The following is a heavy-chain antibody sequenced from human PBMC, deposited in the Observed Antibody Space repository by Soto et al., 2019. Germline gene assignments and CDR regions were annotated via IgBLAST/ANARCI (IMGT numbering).Heavy chain of an antibody. V-gene: IGHV3-30-3*01. Sequence: PXVSLGLSCAASGFSFSSYAMHWVRQAPGKGLEWVAVISYDGSNKYYADSVKGRFTISRDNSKNALYLQMNSLRAEDTAVYYCARDGNYYDSSGYNYWGQGTLVTSPQ. D-gene: IGHD3-22*01. CDR1: GFSFSSYA. CDR2: ISYDGSNK. J-gene: IGHJ4*02. CDR3: ARDGNYYDSSGYNY.